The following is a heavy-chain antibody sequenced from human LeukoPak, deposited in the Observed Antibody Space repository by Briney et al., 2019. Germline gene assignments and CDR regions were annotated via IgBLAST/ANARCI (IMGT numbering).Heavy chain of an antibody. CDR2: IYHNGDT. CDR3: ARAGVVPAAINRAFDI. CDR1: GGSIISGDYY. J-gene: IGHJ3*02. V-gene: IGHV4-30-4*08. D-gene: IGHD2-2*02. Sequence: PSRTLSLTCIVSGGSIISGDYYWTWIRQPPGKGLEWIGYIYHNGDTYYNPSLRSRISISVDTSKNQFSLKLSSVTAADTAVYYCARAGVVPAAINRAFDIWGQGSLVTVSS.